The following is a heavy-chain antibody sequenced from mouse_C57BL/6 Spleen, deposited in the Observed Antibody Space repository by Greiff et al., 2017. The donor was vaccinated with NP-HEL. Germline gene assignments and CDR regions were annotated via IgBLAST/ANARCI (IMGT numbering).Heavy chain of an antibody. CDR2: IYPRDGST. CDR3: ARALDYDYAAWFAY. D-gene: IGHD2-4*01. CDR1: GYTFTDHP. Sequence: VQLQQSDAELVKPGASVKISCKVSGYTFTDHPIHWMKQRPEQGLAWIGYIYPRDGSTKYKEQFKGKATLTADKSSSTDYMQLNSLTSEDSAVYFCARALDYDYAAWFAYWGQGTLVTVSA. V-gene: IGHV1-78*01. J-gene: IGHJ3*01.